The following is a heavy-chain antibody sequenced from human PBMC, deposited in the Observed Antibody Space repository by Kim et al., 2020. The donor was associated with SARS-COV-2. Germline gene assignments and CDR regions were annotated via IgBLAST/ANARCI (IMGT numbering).Heavy chain of an antibody. CDR3: AGGANWYRY. CDR1: GYIFTSND. J-gene: IGHJ4*02. V-gene: IGHV1-8*01. CDR2: MNPDSGNT. Sequence: ASVKVSCKASGYIFTSNDINWVRQAPGQGLEWMGWMNPDSGNTGYAQKFQGRITMTRNTSISTAYMELSSLRSEDTAVYFCAGGANWYRYWGQGTLVTVSS. D-gene: IGHD1-1*01.